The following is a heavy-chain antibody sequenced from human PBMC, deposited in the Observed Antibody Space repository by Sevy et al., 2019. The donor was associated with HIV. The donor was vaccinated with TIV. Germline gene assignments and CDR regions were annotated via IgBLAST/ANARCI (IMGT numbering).Heavy chain of an antibody. Sequence: GGSLRLSCAASGFTFRDYPMNWIRQAPGKGLEWLSYISRASDSIYYAESVMGRFTVSRDNAKNSLYLQMDRLSDEDTAIYYCAREHTGSFPDFWGQGTLVTVSS. CDR1: GFTFRDYP. CDR3: AREHTGSFPDF. V-gene: IGHV3-48*02. CDR2: ISRASDSI. J-gene: IGHJ4*02. D-gene: IGHD1-26*01.